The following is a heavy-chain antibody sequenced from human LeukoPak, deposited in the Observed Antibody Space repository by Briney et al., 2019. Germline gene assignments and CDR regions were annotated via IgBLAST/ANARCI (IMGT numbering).Heavy chain of an antibody. CDR3: ARGEPAFSSGWYTYYFDC. CDR1: GGSISSYY. Sequence: SETLSLTCTVSGGSISSYYWSWTRQTPGKGLERIGYIYYSGTTNYNPSLRSRVAISLDTSKNQFSLKLSSVTAADTAVYYCARGEPAFSSGWYTYYFDCWGQGTLVTVSS. V-gene: IGHV4-59*01. D-gene: IGHD6-19*01. J-gene: IGHJ4*02. CDR2: IYYSGTT.